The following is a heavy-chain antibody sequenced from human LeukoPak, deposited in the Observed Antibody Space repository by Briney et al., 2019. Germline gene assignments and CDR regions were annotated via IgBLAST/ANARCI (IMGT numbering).Heavy chain of an antibody. CDR1: GFTFSSYW. Sequence: GGSLRLSCAASGFTFSSYWMHWVRQAPGKGLVWVSRINTDGSSTSYADSVKGRFTISRDNAKNTLYLQMNSLRAEDTAVYYCARGKRLGSLSKNWFDPWGQGTLVTVSS. V-gene: IGHV3-74*01. CDR3: ARGKRLGSLSKNWFDP. CDR2: INTDGSST. J-gene: IGHJ5*02. D-gene: IGHD5/OR15-5a*01.